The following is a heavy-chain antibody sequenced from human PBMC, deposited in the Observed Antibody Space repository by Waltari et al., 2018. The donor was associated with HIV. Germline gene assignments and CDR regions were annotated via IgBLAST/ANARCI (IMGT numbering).Heavy chain of an antibody. J-gene: IGHJ4*02. V-gene: IGHV3-30*02. CDR2: IRYDGSNK. CDR3: AKAPVGGDEFFFDY. CDR1: GFTFSSYG. D-gene: IGHD1-26*01. Sequence: QVQLVESGGGVVQPGGSLRLSCAASGFTFSSYGMHWVRQAPGKGLEWVAFIRYDGSNKKYAGSMKGRFNHPRENSKNTVYLQINSLRAGDTAFYYWAKAPVGGDEFFFDYWGQGTLVTVSS.